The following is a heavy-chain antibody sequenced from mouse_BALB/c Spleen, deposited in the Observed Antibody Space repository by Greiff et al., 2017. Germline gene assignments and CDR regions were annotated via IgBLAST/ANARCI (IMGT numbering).Heavy chain of an antibody. D-gene: IGHD4-1*01. CDR2: IDPANGNT. V-gene: IGHV14-3*02. J-gene: IGHJ2*01. CDR1: GFNIKDTY. CDR3: ARNWDIFDY. Sequence: EVKLMESGAELVKPGASVKLSCTASGFNIKDTYMHWVKQRPEQGLEWIGRIDPANGNTKYDPKFQGKATITADTSSNTAYLQLSSLTSEDTAVYYCARNWDIFDYWGQGTTLTVSS.